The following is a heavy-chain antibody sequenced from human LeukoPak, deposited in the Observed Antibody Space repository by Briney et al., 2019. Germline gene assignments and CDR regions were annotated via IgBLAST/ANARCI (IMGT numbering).Heavy chain of an antibody. V-gene: IGHV3-23*01. CDR1: GFTFSNYA. CDR3: AKSRARREGSSGSIDY. Sequence: GGSLRLSCAASGFTFSNYAMSWVRQAPGKGLEWVSGISGSGGGTYYAVSVKGRFTISRGNSKNTPYLQMNSLRAEDTAVYYCAKSRARREGSSGSIDYWGQGTLVTVSS. D-gene: IGHD3-22*01. J-gene: IGHJ4*02. CDR2: ISGSGGGT.